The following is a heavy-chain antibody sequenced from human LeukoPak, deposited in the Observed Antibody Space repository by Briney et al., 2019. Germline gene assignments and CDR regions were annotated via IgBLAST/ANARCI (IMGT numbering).Heavy chain of an antibody. CDR2: LNHSGAT. CDR3: ARHGSYSLDY. D-gene: IGHD3-3*01. J-gene: IGHJ4*02. CDR1: GGSFRGHY. Sequence: SETLSLTCTVYGGSFRGHYWSWIRQPPGKGLEWIGELNHSGATNYNPSLRSRVTISVDTSKNQFSLKLSSVTAADTAVYFCARHGSYSLDYWGQGALVPVSS. V-gene: IGHV4-34*01.